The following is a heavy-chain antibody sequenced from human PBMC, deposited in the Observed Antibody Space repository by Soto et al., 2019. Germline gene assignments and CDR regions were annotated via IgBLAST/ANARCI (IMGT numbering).Heavy chain of an antibody. Sequence: GGSLRLSCAASGFTFNSYAMSWVRQAPGRGLEWVSSINSNGGTTFYPDSVKGRFTISRDNSKNTLFLQMNRLTVEDTAVYYCAKDRPNYFCSGGAYYKAGGVSWDQGILVTVSS. CDR3: AKDRPNYFCSGGAYYKAGGVS. V-gene: IGHV3-23*01. D-gene: IGHD3-10*01. CDR1: GFTFNSYA. J-gene: IGHJ5*02. CDR2: INSNGGTT.